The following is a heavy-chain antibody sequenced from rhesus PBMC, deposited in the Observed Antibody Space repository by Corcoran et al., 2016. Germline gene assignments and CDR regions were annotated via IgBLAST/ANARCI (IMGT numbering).Heavy chain of an antibody. Sequence: VQMQESGPGMVKPSETLSLTCAVSGGSVSSSKWWSWLRRPPGKGLRWIGYISGSSGSPYYNPSLKSRVTISTDTSKNHFSLNLSSVTAADTAVYYCARARSGANQYYFDYWGQGVLVTVSS. J-gene: IGHJ4*01. V-gene: IGHV4-65*01. CDR1: GGSVSSSKW. D-gene: IGHD1-44*02. CDR3: ARARSGANQYYFDY. CDR2: ISGSSGSP.